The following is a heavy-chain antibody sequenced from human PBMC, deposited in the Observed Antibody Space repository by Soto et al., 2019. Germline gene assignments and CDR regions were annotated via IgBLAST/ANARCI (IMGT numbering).Heavy chain of an antibody. Sequence: ASVKVSCKASGYTFTIYSMHWVRQAPGQRLEWMGWINAGNGNTKYSQKFQGRVTITRDTSASTAYMELSSLRSEDTAVYYCAREGGRGAARFFYYFDYWGQGTLVTVSS. J-gene: IGHJ4*02. CDR2: INAGNGNT. D-gene: IGHD6-6*01. CDR1: GYTFTIYS. V-gene: IGHV1-3*01. CDR3: AREGGRGAARFFYYFDY.